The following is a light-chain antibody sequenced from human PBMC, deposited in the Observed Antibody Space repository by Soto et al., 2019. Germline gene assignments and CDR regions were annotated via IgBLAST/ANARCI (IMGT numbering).Light chain of an antibody. CDR3: QQSYSSPRT. J-gene: IGKJ2*01. V-gene: IGKV1-39*01. CDR2: AAS. CDR1: QSISTY. Sequence: DTQMTQSPSSLSASVGDRVTITCRASQSISTYLNWYQQKPGKAPKLLIYAASNLQSGVPSRFSGSGSETDFTLTISSLQPEDFATYYCQQSYSSPRTFGQGTKVDIK.